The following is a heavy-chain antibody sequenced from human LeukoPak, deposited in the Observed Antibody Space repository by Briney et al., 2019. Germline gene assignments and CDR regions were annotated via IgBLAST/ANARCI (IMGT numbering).Heavy chain of an antibody. V-gene: IGHV1-24*01. J-gene: IGHJ5*02. CDR3: ATVLSGYCSGGSCYSTNWFDP. Sequence: ASVKVSCKASGYTFTSYYMHWVRQAPGKGLEWMGGFDPEDGETIYAQKFQGRVTMTEDTSTDTAYMELSSLRSEDTAVYYCATVLSGYCSGGSCYSTNWFDPWGQGTLVTVSS. D-gene: IGHD2-15*01. CDR1: GYTFTSYY. CDR2: FDPEDGET.